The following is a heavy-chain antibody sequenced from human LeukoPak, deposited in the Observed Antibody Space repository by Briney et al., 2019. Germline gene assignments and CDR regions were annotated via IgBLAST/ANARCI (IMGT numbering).Heavy chain of an antibody. CDR2: MYYSGSA. CDR3: ARLSIAVAGRGFDP. J-gene: IGHJ5*02. CDR1: GGSISSSSYY. D-gene: IGHD6-19*01. V-gene: IGHV4-39*01. Sequence: SETLSLTFTVSGGSISSSSYYWGWFRQPPVKCLEWVGPMYYSGSAYYNPSLKSPVTISVDTSKHQFSLKLISVTAADTAVYYCARLSIAVAGRGFDPWGQGTLVPV.